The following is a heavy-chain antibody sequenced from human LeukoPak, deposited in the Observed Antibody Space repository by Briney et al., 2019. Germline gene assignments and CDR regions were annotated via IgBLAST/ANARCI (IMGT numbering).Heavy chain of an antibody. CDR1: GYSIARGFY. J-gene: IGHJ6*01. Sequence: SQTLSLTCAVSGYSIARGFYWCWIRQPPGKGLEWIGSIFHSGSTYYNPSLKSRVTISVDTSKNPFSLKLSSVTAADTAVYYCARASGSYGSGSYYYFGMDVWGKGTTVTVSS. CDR3: ARASGSYGSGSYYYFGMDV. V-gene: IGHV4-38-2*01. CDR2: IFHSGST. D-gene: IGHD3-10*01.